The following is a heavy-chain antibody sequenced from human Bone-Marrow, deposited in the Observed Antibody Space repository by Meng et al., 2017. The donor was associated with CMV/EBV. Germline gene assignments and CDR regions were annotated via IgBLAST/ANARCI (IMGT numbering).Heavy chain of an antibody. Sequence: QGLWVLAGAEVKKPGSAVKVSCKASGGTFSSYAISWVRQAPGQGLEWMGGIIPIFGTANYAQKFQGRVTITADESTSTAYMELSSLRSEDTAVYYSASGGYSYGYRDYWGQGTLVTVSS. CDR3: ASGGYSYGYRDY. J-gene: IGHJ4*02. D-gene: IGHD5-18*01. V-gene: IGHV1-69*12. CDR2: IIPIFGTA. CDR1: GGTFSSYA.